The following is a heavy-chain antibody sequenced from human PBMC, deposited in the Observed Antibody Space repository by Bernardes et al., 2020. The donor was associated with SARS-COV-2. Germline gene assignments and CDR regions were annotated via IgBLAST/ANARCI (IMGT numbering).Heavy chain of an antibody. D-gene: IGHD5-18*01. J-gene: IGHJ4*02. CDR3: AHRRKNTPMVYFDY. Sequence: SGPTLVKPTQTLTLTCTFSGFSLSTSGVGVGWIRQPPGKALEWLALVYWDDDERYSPFLKDRLAITKDTSKNEVVLIMTNMDPFDTATYYCAHRRKNTPMVYFDYWGQGALVTVSS. CDR2: VYWDDDE. V-gene: IGHV2-5*02. CDR1: GFSLSTSGVG.